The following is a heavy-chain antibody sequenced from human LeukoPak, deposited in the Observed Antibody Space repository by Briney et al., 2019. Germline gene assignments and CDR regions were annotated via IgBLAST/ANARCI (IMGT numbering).Heavy chain of an antibody. CDR1: GYTFTSYG. V-gene: IGHV1-18*01. Sequence: GASVKVSCKASGYTFTSYGISWVRQAPGQGIEWMGWISAYNGNTNYAQKLQGRVTMTTDTSTSTAYMELRSLRSDDTAVYYCARRHCSGGSCYLYSDYWGQGTLVTVSS. CDR3: ARRHCSGGSCYLYSDY. CDR2: ISAYNGNT. J-gene: IGHJ4*02. D-gene: IGHD2-15*01.